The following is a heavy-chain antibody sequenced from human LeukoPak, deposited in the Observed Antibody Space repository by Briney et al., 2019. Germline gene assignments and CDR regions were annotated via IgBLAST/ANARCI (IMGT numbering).Heavy chain of an antibody. Sequence: ASVKVSCKASGYTFTSYGVSWVRQAPGQGLEWMGWISAYNGNTNCAQKLQGRVTMTTDTSTSTAYMELRSLRSDDTAVYYCARGRVAVAGIFQFDYWGQGTLVTVSS. D-gene: IGHD6-19*01. V-gene: IGHV1-18*01. J-gene: IGHJ4*02. CDR3: ARGRVAVAGIFQFDY. CDR2: ISAYNGNT. CDR1: GYTFTSYG.